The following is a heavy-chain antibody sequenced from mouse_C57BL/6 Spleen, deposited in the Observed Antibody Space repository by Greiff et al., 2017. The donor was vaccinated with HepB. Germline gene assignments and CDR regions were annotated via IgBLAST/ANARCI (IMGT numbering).Heavy chain of an antibody. Sequence: VQLQQSGAELVMPGASVKLSCKASGYTFTSYWMHWVKQRPGQGLEWIGEIDPSDSYTNYNQKCKGKSTLTVDKSSSTAYMQLSSLTSEDSAVYYCARERDSSGYVGDYWGQGTTLTVSS. CDR3: ARERDSSGYVGDY. J-gene: IGHJ2*01. CDR2: IDPSDSYT. CDR1: GYTFTSYW. V-gene: IGHV1-69*01. D-gene: IGHD3-2*02.